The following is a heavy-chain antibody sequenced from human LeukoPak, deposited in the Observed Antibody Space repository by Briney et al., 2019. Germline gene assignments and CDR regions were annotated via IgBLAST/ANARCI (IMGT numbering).Heavy chain of an antibody. J-gene: IGHJ2*01. V-gene: IGHV3-69-1*01. Sequence: GGSLGLSCAASGFTFNKYAMNWVRQAPGRGLEWVSGITGGRSKYYADSVKGRFTISRDNAKNSMYLQMNSLRAEDTAVYYCARKFRDFDLWGRGTLVAVSS. CDR2: ITGGRSK. CDR1: GFTFNKYA. CDR3: ARKFRDFDL.